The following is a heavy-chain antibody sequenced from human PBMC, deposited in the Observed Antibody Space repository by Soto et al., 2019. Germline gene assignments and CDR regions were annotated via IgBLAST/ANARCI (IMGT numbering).Heavy chain of an antibody. CDR3: ARDRSLSSSANYYYYYGMDV. Sequence: GASVQVSCKASGYTFTSYGMSWVRQAPGQGLEWMGWISAYNGNTNYAQKLQGRITMTTDTSTSTAYMELRSLRSDDTAVYYCARDRSLSSSANYYYYYGMDVWGQGTTVTVSS. CDR1: GYTFTSYG. J-gene: IGHJ6*02. CDR2: ISAYNGNT. V-gene: IGHV1-18*01. D-gene: IGHD6-6*01.